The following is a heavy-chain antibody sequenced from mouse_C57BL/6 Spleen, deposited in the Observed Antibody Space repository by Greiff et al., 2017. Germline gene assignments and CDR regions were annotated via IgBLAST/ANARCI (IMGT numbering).Heavy chain of an antibody. V-gene: IGHV1-82*01. J-gene: IGHJ2*01. D-gene: IGHD2-1*01. Sequence: VQLQQSGPELVKPGASVKISCKASGYAFSSSWMNWVKQRPGKGLEWIGRIYPGDGDTNYNGKFKGKATLTADKSSSTAYMQLSSLTSEDSAVYFCARWDYGNYGFLFDYWGQGTTLTVSS. CDR2: IYPGDGDT. CDR1: GYAFSSSW. CDR3: ARWDYGNYGFLFDY.